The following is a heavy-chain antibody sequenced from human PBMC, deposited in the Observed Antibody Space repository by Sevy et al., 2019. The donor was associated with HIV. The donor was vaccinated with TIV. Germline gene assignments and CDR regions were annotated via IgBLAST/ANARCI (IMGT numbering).Heavy chain of an antibody. J-gene: IGHJ3*02. D-gene: IGHD2-2*01. CDR1: GFTFSSYD. CDR3: ARGARYCSSTSCPGALAFDI. Sequence: GGSLRLSCAASGFTFSSYDMHWVRQATGKGLEWVSAIGTAGDTYYPGSVKGRFTISRENAKNSLYLQMNSLRAGRTALYYCARGARYCSSTSCPGALAFDIWGQGTMVTVSS. V-gene: IGHV3-13*01. CDR2: IGTAGDT.